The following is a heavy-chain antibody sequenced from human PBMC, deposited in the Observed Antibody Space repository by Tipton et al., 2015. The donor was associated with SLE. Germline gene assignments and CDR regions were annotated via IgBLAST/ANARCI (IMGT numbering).Heavy chain of an antibody. Sequence: TLSLTCTVSGGSISSYYWSWIRQSPGKGLEWIGYVYFDGSTNYNPSLKSRVTISIDTSKNQFSLKLSSVTAADTAIYYCARDDFSVSTRSNDGFDIWGQGTMVTVSS. J-gene: IGHJ3*02. CDR2: VYFDGST. CDR1: GGSISSYY. V-gene: IGHV4-59*01. D-gene: IGHD1-1*01. CDR3: ARDDFSVSTRSNDGFDI.